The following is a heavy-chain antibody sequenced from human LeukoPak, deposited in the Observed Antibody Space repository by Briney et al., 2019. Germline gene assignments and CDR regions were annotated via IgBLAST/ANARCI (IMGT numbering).Heavy chain of an antibody. J-gene: IGHJ5*02. CDR1: GYTFTSYD. Sequence: ASVKVSCKASGYTFTSYDINWVRQTTGQGLEWMGWMNPNSGNTGYAQKFQGRVTITRNTSISTAYMELSSLRSEDTAVYYCARDRIVPGNWFDPWGQGTLVTVSS. D-gene: IGHD2-2*01. V-gene: IGHV1-8*03. CDR3: ARDRIVPGNWFDP. CDR2: MNPNSGNT.